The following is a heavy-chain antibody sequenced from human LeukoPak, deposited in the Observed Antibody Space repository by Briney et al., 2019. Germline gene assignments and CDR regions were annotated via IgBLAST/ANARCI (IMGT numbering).Heavy chain of an antibody. CDR3: ARDTGDGFTQDFDY. V-gene: IGHV3-21*01. J-gene: IGHJ4*02. CDR1: GFTFSSYW. CDR2: ISSSSSYI. Sequence: GGSLRLSCAASGFTFSSYWMNWVRQAPGKGLEWVSSISSSSSYIYYADSVKGRFTISRDNAKNSLYLQMNSLRAEDTAVYYCARDTGDGFTQDFDYWGQGTLVTVSS. D-gene: IGHD3-10*01.